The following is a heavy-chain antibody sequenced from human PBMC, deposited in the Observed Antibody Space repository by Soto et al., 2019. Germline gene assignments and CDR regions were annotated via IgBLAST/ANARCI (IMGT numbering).Heavy chain of an antibody. J-gene: IGHJ6*02. CDR2: ISSGSSTI. V-gene: IGHV3-48*01. Sequence: GGSLRLSCAASGFTFSSYSMNWVRQAPGKGLEWVSYISSGSSTIYYADSVKGRFTISRDNAKNSLYLQMNSLRAEDTAVYYCAREGFYYYYGMDVWGQGTTVT. CDR1: GFTFSSYS. CDR3: AREGFYYYYGMDV.